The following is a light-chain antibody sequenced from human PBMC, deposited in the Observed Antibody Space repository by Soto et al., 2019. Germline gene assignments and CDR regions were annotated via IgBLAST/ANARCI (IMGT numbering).Light chain of an antibody. J-gene: IGKJ1*01. CDR1: QSVSSSY. Sequence: ILLTQSPCTLSLSPGERATLSCRASQSVSSSYLAWYQQKPGQAPRLLIYGASSRATDIPDRFSGSGSGTDFTLTISRLEPEDFAVYYCQQYGSSPVTFGQGTKVDIK. CDR2: GAS. CDR3: QQYGSSPVT. V-gene: IGKV3-20*01.